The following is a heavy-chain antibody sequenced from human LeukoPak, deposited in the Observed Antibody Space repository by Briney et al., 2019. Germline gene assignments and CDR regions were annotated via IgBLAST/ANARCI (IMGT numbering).Heavy chain of an antibody. Sequence: GGSLRLSCAASGFTFSNYAMTWVRQAPGKGLEWVSAISTSGASTYYEDSVKGRFTISRDNSKNTLYLQMNSLRAEDTAVYYCAKGGGTGAFDYWGQGTLVTVSS. CDR1: GFTFSNYA. CDR3: AKGGGTGAFDY. J-gene: IGHJ4*02. V-gene: IGHV3-23*01. CDR2: ISTSGAST. D-gene: IGHD2-15*01.